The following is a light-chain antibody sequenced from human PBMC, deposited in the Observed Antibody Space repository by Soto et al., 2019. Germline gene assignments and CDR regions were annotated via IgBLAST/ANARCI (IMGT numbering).Light chain of an antibody. CDR3: QQYGSSPPWT. V-gene: IGKV3-20*01. CDR2: GAS. J-gene: IGKJ1*01. CDR1: ESVSSSY. Sequence: EIVLTQSPGTLSLSPGERATLSCRASESVSSSYFAWYQQKPGQAPRLLIFGASSRATGTPDRFSCSGSGTYFALTIGRIEPEDFAVYYSQQYGSSPPWTFGQGTEVESK.